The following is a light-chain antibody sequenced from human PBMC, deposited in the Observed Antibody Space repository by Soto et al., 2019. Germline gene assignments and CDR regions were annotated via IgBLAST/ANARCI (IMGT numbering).Light chain of an antibody. Sequence: QSALTQPPSASGSPGQSVTISCTGTSSDVGGYNYVSWYQQHPGKAPKLMISEVSKRPSGVPDRFSGSKSGNTASLTVSGLVAQDEAAYYCSSFAGNNNLVFGGGTKLTVL. CDR2: EVS. V-gene: IGLV2-8*01. J-gene: IGLJ2*01. CDR1: SSDVGGYNY. CDR3: SSFAGNNNLV.